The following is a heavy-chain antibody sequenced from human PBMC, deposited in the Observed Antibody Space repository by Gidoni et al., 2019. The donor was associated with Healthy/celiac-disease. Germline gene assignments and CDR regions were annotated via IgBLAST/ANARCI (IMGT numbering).Heavy chain of an antibody. CDR2: INHSGST. CDR3: ARGNAYYDSSGYYYEDAFDI. CDR1: GGSFSGYY. J-gene: IGHJ3*02. D-gene: IGHD3-22*01. Sequence: QVQLQQWGAGLLKPSETLSLTCAVYGGSFSGYYWSWIRQPPGKGLEWIGEINHSGSTNYNPSLKIRVTISVDTSKNQFSLKLSSVTAADTAVYYCARGNAYYDSSGYYYEDAFDIWGQGTMVTVSS. V-gene: IGHV4-34*01.